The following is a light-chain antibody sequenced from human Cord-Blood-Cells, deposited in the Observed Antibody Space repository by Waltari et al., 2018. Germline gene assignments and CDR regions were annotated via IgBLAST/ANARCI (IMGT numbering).Light chain of an antibody. CDR1: SSDVGGYNY. Sequence: QSALTQPASVSGSHGQSITISCTGTSSDVGGYNYVSWYQHHPGKAPKLMIYDVSNRPSGVSNRFSGSKSGNTASLTISGLQAEDEADYYCSSYTSSSTLVFGGGTKLTVL. CDR3: SSYTSSSTLV. CDR2: DVS. J-gene: IGLJ2*01. V-gene: IGLV2-14*03.